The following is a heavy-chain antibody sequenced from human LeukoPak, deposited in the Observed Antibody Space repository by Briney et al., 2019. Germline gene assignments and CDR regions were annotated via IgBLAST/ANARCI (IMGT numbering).Heavy chain of an antibody. V-gene: IGHV3-49*04. J-gene: IGHJ6*03. D-gene: IGHD6-13*01. Sequence: QPGGSLRLSCTASGFTFGDYAMSWVRQAPGKGLEWVGFIRSKAYGGTTEYAASVKGRFTISRDDSKSIAYLQMNSLKTEDTAVYYCTRDPMYSSSWYPCYYYYYMDVWGKGTTVTISS. CDR1: GFTFGDYA. CDR2: IRSKAYGGTT. CDR3: TRDPMYSSSWYPCYYYYYMDV.